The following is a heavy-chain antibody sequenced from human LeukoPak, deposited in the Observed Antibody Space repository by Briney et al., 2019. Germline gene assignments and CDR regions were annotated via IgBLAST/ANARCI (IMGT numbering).Heavy chain of an antibody. Sequence: SVKVSCKASGCTFSSYAISWVRQAPGQGLEWMGGIIPIFGTANYAQKFQGRVTITADKSTSTAYMELSSLRSEDTAVYYCARDKGSQHYFDYWGQGTLVTVSS. D-gene: IGHD2-2*01. CDR2: IIPIFGTA. V-gene: IGHV1-69*06. J-gene: IGHJ4*02. CDR1: GCTFSSYA. CDR3: ARDKGSQHYFDY.